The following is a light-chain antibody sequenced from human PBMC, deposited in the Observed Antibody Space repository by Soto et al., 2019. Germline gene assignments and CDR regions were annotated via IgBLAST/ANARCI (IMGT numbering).Light chain of an antibody. CDR1: QSVAGN. CDR3: QQYERSSIT. J-gene: IGKJ5*01. CDR2: GVS. Sequence: EIVMTQSPATLSVSPGETATLSRRSSQSVAGNLAWYQQKPGQPPRLLIYGVSTRATGVPARFSGSGSGTDFTLTISSLEPEDFAVYYCQQYERSSITFGQGTRLEIK. V-gene: IGKV3-15*01.